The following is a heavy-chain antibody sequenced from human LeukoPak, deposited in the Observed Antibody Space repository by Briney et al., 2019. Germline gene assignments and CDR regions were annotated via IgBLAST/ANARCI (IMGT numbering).Heavy chain of an antibody. Sequence: GGSLRLSCAASGFTFSTYAMTWVRQAPGKGLEWVSGISTSGDRTYYADSVKGRFTISRDNSKNTLYLQMNSLRAEDTAVYYCAKDGEMYQLLSEYFQHWGQGTLVTVSS. D-gene: IGHD2-2*01. J-gene: IGHJ1*01. V-gene: IGHV3-23*01. CDR1: GFTFSTYA. CDR2: ISTSGDRT. CDR3: AKDGEMYQLLSEYFQH.